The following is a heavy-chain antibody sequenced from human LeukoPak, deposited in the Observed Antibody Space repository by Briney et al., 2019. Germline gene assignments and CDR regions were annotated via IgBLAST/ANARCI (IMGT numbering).Heavy chain of an antibody. CDR2: LSGSDGSTDGST. Sequence: PGGSLRLSCAASGFSFSNYAMSWVRQAPGKGLEWVSGLSGSDGSTDGSTYYADSVRGRFTISRDNSKNTLYLQMNSLRAEDTAVYYCAKQIGVVPAAIRGYYFDYWGQGTLVTVSS. J-gene: IGHJ4*02. CDR3: AKQIGVVPAAIRGYYFDY. V-gene: IGHV3-23*01. D-gene: IGHD2-2*02. CDR1: GFSFSNYA.